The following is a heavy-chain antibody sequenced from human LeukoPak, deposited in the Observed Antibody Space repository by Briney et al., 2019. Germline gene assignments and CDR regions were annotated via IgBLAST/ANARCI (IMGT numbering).Heavy chain of an antibody. CDR1: GFTFSSYE. J-gene: IGHJ4*02. CDR3: ARMMGCLDY. CDR2: ISSSSSTI. D-gene: IGHD2-15*01. Sequence: GGSLRLSCAASGFTFSSYEMNWVRQAPGKGLEWVSYISSSSSTIYYADSVKGRFTISRDNAKNSLYLQMNSRRAEDTAVYYCARMMGCLDYWGQGTLVTVSS. V-gene: IGHV3-48*01.